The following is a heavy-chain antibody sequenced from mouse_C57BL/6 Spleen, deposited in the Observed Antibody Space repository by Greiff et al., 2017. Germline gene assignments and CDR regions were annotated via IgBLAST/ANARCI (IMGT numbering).Heavy chain of an antibody. V-gene: IGHV1-69*01. CDR1: GYTFTSYW. J-gene: IGHJ2*01. CDR3: ARGARWSSFDY. CDR2: IDPSDSHT. Sequence: QVQLQQPGAELVMPGASVKLSRKASGYTFTSYWMHWVKQRPGQGLEWIGEIDPSDSHTNYNQKFKGKSTLTVDKSSSTAYMQLSSLTSEDSAVYYCARGARWSSFDYWGQGTTLTVSS. D-gene: IGHD2-3*01.